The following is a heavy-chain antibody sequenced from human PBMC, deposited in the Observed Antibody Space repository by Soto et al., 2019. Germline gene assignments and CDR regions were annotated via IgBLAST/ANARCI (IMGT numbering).Heavy chain of an antibody. CDR2: IFHSGNT. V-gene: IGHV4-61*01. Sequence: PSETLSLTCTVSGASVSGPYYYWSWIRQPPGKGLEWIGDIFHSGNTDYNPSLKSRLTISTDTSKNQFSLKLSSVTAADTAVYYCATARGFLEWYYYYGMGVWGQGTTVTV. CDR1: GASVSGPYYY. J-gene: IGHJ6*02. CDR3: ATARGFLEWYYYYGMGV. D-gene: IGHD3-3*01.